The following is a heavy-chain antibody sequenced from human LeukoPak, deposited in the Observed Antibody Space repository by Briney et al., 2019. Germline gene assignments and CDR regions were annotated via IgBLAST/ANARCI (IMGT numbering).Heavy chain of an antibody. CDR1: GFTFSSCA. CDR2: ISYDGSNK. J-gene: IGHJ3*02. V-gene: IGHV3-30-3*01. D-gene: IGHD1-26*01. CDR3: AKEGAAPFDI. Sequence: GRSLRLSCAASGFTFSSCAMHWVRQAPGKGLEWVAVISYDGSNKYYADSVKGRFTISRDNSKNTLYLQMNSLRAEDTAVYYCAKEGAAPFDIWGQGTMVTVSS.